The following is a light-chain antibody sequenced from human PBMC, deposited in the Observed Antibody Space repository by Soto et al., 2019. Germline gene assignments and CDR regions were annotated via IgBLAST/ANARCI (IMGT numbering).Light chain of an antibody. J-gene: IGKJ1*01. V-gene: IGKV1-5*03. Sequence: DIQMTQSPSTLSASVGDRVTITCRASQSISSWLAWYQQKPGKAPKLLIYKASSLESGVPSRFSGSGSGTEFTLPISSLQPDDFATYYCKQYNSYLTWTVGQGTKVEIQ. CDR1: QSISSW. CDR3: KQYNSYLTWT. CDR2: KAS.